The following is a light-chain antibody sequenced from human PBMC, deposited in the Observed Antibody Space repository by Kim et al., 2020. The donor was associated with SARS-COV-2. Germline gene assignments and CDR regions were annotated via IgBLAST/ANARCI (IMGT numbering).Light chain of an antibody. CDR1: KLVDKY. CDR3: QAWDSSTAGVV. V-gene: IGLV3-1*01. Sequence: SPGQTASITCSGDKLVDKYACWYQQKPGQSPVLVIYQDSKRPSGIPERFPGSNSGNTATLTISGTQAMDEADYYCQAWDSSTAGVVFGGGTQLTVL. J-gene: IGLJ2*01. CDR2: QDS.